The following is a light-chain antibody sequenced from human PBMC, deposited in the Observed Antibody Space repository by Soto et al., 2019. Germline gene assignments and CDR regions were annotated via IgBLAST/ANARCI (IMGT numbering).Light chain of an antibody. J-gene: IGKJ1*01. V-gene: IGKV4-1*01. Sequence: DIVMTQSPDSLAVSLGERATINCKSSQSVLDRSTNKNYLTWYQQKPGQPPKPLIYWASTREFGVPDRFSGSGSGTDFTLTISSLQAEDVALYYCQQYYAFPRTFGQGTKVEIK. CDR1: QSVLDRSTNKNY. CDR2: WAS. CDR3: QQYYAFPRT.